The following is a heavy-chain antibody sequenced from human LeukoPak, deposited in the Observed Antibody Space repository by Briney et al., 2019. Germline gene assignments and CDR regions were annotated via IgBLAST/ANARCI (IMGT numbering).Heavy chain of an antibody. CDR1: GGSISSSNYY. J-gene: IGHJ4*02. V-gene: IGHV4-39*01. CDR3: ARHEAQDFDY. Sequence: SETLSLTCTVPGGSISSSNYYWGWIRQPPGKGLEWIGSIYYSGTTYYSSSLKSRVIISVDTSKNQFSLKLSSVTATDTAVYYCARHEAQDFDYWGQGTLVTVSS. CDR2: IYYSGTT.